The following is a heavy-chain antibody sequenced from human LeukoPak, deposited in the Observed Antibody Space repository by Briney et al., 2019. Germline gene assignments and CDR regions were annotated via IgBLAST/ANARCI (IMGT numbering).Heavy chain of an antibody. Sequence: GESLKISCKGSGYSFTSYWIGWVRQMPGKGLEWMGTMYPGDSDTRYSPSFQGQVTISVDESISTAYLQWSSLKASDTAMYYCGRHLYGGNSAIDYWGQGTLVTVSS. CDR2: MYPGDSDT. V-gene: IGHV5-51*01. CDR1: GYSFTSYW. CDR3: GRHLYGGNSAIDY. D-gene: IGHD4-23*01. J-gene: IGHJ4*02.